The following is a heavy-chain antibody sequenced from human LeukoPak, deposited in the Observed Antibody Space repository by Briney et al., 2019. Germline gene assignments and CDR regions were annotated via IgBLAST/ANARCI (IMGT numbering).Heavy chain of an antibody. J-gene: IGHJ5*02. V-gene: IGHV4-38-2*02. CDR2: ISHSGNT. CDR1: GHSISSDYY. CDR3: AREGPNNFGYHHH. D-gene: IGHD5-18*01. Sequence: SETLSLTCAVSGHSISSDYYWGWIRQPRGKGLEWIGSISHSGNTYYNPSLRSRVTIPVDTSKNQFPLKLTFVTAADTAVYYCAREGPNNFGYHHHWGQGTLVTVSS.